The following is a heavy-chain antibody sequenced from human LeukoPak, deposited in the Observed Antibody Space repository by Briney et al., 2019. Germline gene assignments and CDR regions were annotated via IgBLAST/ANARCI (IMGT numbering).Heavy chain of an antibody. J-gene: IGHJ4*02. Sequence: GGSLRLSCVASGFTFSDYNMNWVRQAPGKGLEWVSSITTSGSYMYYADSVKGRFTISRDNAKNSLYLHMNSLRAEDTAVYYCARHGSGWYMNDYWGQGTLVTVSS. CDR2: ITTSGSYM. CDR3: ARHGSGWYMNDY. D-gene: IGHD6-19*01. CDR1: GFTFSDYN. V-gene: IGHV3-21*01.